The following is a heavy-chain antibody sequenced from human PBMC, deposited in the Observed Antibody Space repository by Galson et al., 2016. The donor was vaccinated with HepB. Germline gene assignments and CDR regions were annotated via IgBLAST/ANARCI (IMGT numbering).Heavy chain of an antibody. V-gene: IGHV3-9*01. Sequence: SLRLSCAASGFRFDDYAMHWVRQAPGKGLEWVSGISGNSATIAYADSVKGRFTISRDNAKNSLYLQMNSVRPEDTALYYCAKEGVPAGHYGLDVWGKGATVIVSS. D-gene: IGHD2-2*01. J-gene: IGHJ6*04. CDR3: AKEGVPAGHYGLDV. CDR1: GFRFDDYA. CDR2: ISGNSATI.